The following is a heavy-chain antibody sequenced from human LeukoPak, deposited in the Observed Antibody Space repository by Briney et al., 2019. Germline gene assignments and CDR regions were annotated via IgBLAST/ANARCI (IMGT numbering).Heavy chain of an antibody. CDR1: GYSISSGYY. CDR3: ARGGVVVTDIFHLDS. V-gene: IGHV4-38-2*02. Sequence: SETLSLTCTVSGYSISSGYYWGWIRQPPGKGLEWIGSIYHSGSTYYNPSLKSRVTISVDTSKNQFSLKLSSVTAADTAVYYCARGGVVVTDIFHLDSWGQGNLVIVSS. CDR2: IYHSGST. J-gene: IGHJ4*02. D-gene: IGHD2-21*02.